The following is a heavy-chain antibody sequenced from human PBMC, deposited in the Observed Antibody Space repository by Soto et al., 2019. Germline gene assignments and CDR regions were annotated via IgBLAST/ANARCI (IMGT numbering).Heavy chain of an antibody. CDR1: GDSTSSHF. CDR2: ISYSGSS. V-gene: IGHV4-59*08. D-gene: IGHD2-15*01. J-gene: IGHJ4*02. CDR3: ARLIGSGPFDY. Sequence: SETLSLTCTVSGDSTSSHFWSWIRQPPGKGLEWIGYISYSGSSSYSPSLKSRVTISRDTSKNQFSLKLHSVTAADTAVYYCARLIGSGPFDYWGQGTLVTVSS.